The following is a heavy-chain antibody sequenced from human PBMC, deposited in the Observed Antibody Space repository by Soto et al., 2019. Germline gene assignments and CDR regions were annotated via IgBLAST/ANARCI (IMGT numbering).Heavy chain of an antibody. CDR3: AKAGRITMVRGVSNSLHDYYYYGMDV. Sequence: PGGSLRLSCAASGFTFSSYGMHWVLQAPGKGLEWVPVISYDGSNKYYADSVKGRFTISRDNSKNTLYLQMNSLRAEDTAVYYCAKAGRITMVRGVSNSLHDYYYYGMDVWGQGTTVTV. CDR1: GFTFSSYG. D-gene: IGHD3-10*01. CDR2: ISYDGSNK. J-gene: IGHJ6*02. V-gene: IGHV3-30*18.